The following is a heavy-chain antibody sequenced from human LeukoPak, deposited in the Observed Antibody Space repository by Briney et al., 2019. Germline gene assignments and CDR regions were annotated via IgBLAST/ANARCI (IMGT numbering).Heavy chain of an antibody. CDR2: IHYSGST. J-gene: IGHJ1*01. CDR3: ARSYSSGGNVALFQH. Sequence: SETLSLTCTVSVGSISTYYWSWIRQPPGRGLEYIGFIHYSGSTNYNSSLKSRVTISVDTSKNQFSLKLSSVTAADTAVYYCARSYSSGGNVALFQHWGQGTLVAVSS. CDR1: VGSISTYY. D-gene: IGHD6-19*01. V-gene: IGHV4-59*08.